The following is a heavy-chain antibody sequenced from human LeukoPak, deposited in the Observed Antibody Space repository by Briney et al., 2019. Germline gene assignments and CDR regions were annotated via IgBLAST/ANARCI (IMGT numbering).Heavy chain of an antibody. CDR3: ATRPRPVTIGPFDY. V-gene: IGHV1-2*02. J-gene: IGHJ4*02. D-gene: IGHD2-21*02. CDR2: VNPFTGDT. CDR1: GYALTGND. Sequence: ASVKVSCMASGYALTGNDFYWVRQAPGQGLEYMGSVNPFTGDTNYAQKFQGRVTMTRDTSRNTAYMELSGLTSDDTAMYYCATRPRPVTIGPFDYWARAPWSPSPQ.